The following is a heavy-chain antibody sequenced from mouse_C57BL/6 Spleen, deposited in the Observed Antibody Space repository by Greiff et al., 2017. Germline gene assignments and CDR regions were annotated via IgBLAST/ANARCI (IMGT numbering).Heavy chain of an antibody. CDR3: ARASNWAFAY. D-gene: IGHD4-1*01. Sequence: EVKLMESGPGLVKPSQSLSLTCSVTGYSITSGYYWNWIRQFPGNKLEWMGYISYDGSNNYNPSLKNRISITRDTSKNQFFLKLNSVTTEDTATYYCARASNWAFAYWGQGTLVTVSA. CDR1: GYSITSGYY. CDR2: ISYDGSN. J-gene: IGHJ3*01. V-gene: IGHV3-6*01.